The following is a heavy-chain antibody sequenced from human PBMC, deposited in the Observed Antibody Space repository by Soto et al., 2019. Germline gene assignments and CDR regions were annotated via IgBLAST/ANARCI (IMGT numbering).Heavy chain of an antibody. CDR1: GYSISSGYY. J-gene: IGHJ3*02. V-gene: IGHV4-38-2*01. D-gene: IGHD2-21*02. CDR2: IYHSGST. CDR3: ARRLAYCGGDCYLKADAFDI. Sequence: SETLSLTCAVSGYSISSGYYWGWIRQPPGKGLEWIGSIYHSGSTYYNPSLKSRVTISVDTSKNQFSLKLSSVTAADTAVYYCARRLAYCGGDCYLKADAFDIWGQGTMVTVS.